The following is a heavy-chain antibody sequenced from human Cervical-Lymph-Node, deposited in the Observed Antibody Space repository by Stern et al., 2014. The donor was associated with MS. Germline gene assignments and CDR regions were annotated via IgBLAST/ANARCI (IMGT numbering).Heavy chain of an antibody. Sequence: EVQLLESGGGLVQPGRSLRLSCAASGFTFNDYAVHWVRQAPGKGLEWVSGISWNSGNIGYADSVKGRFTISRDNAKNSLYLQMNSLRAEDTALYYCTKDYTTTIRGAPGGFDYWGQGTLVTVSS. CDR3: TKDYTTTIRGAPGGFDY. D-gene: IGHD3-10*01. CDR2: ISWNSGNI. J-gene: IGHJ4*02. CDR1: GFTFNDYA. V-gene: IGHV3-9*01.